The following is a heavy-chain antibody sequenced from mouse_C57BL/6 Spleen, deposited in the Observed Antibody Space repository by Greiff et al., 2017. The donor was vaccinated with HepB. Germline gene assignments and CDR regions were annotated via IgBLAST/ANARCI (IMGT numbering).Heavy chain of an antibody. D-gene: IGHD1-1*01. J-gene: IGHJ2*01. CDR3: ARRTAYGSYFDY. Sequence: EVMLVESGGGLVQPGGSLKLSCAASGFTFSDYYMYWVRQTPEKRLEWVAYISNGGGSTYYPDTVKGRFTISRDNAKNTLYLQMSRLKSEDTAMYYCARRTAYGSYFDYWGQGTTLTVSS. CDR2: ISNGGGST. V-gene: IGHV5-12*01. CDR1: GFTFSDYY.